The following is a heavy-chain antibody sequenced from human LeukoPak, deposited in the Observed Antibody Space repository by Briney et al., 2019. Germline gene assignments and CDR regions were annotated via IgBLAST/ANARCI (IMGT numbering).Heavy chain of an antibody. D-gene: IGHD3-22*01. Sequence: GESLNISCKGPGYSFSSYWIGWVRQMPGKGLEWMGIIHPVDSYTRHSPSIQGQVTISADKSISTDYQQWSSLKASDTAMYYGARHAGGLGYDSSGYYPYWGQGTLVTVSS. V-gene: IGHV5-51*01. CDR3: ARHAGGLGYDSSGYYPY. J-gene: IGHJ4*02. CDR1: GYSFSSYW. CDR2: IHPVDSYT.